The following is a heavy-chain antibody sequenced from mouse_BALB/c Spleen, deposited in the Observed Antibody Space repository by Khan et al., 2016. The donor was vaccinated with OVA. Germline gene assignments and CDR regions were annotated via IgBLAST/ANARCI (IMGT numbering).Heavy chain of an antibody. V-gene: IGHV3-8*02. CDR2: ISYSGTT. D-gene: IGHD2-3*01. J-gene: IGHJ3*01. Sequence: EVQLQESGPSLVKPSQTLSLTCSVTGDSITSGYCNYFRKFPGDKLLYMGYISYSGTTSYNPTRKSRITITRDTSKYKYRLQLKYVTTEHTTTVSSARRVYDGHDGRRTYWGQGTLVTVSA. CDR3: ARRVYDGHDGRRTY. CDR1: GDSITSGY.